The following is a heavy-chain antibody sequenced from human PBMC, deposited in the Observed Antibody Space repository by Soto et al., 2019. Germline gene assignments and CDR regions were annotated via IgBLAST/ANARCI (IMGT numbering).Heavy chain of an antibody. D-gene: IGHD6-6*01. CDR1: GFTFSSYG. CDR2: IWYDGSNK. J-gene: IGHJ6*02. Sequence: GGSLRLSCVASGFTFSSYGMHWVRQAPGKGLEWVAVIWYDGSNKYYADSVKGRFTISRDNSKNTLYLQMNSLRAEDTAVYYCARGAIAARRYYYYGMDVWGQGTTVTVSS. CDR3: ARGAIAARRYYYYGMDV. V-gene: IGHV3-33*01.